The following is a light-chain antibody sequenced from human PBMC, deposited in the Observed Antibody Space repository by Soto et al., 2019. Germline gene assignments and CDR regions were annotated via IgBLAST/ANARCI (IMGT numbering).Light chain of an antibody. J-gene: IGKJ4*01. CDR1: QSISSW. V-gene: IGKV1-5*01. CDR3: QQSYNKFPLT. Sequence: EIQMTQSPATLSASVGDRVTVTCRASQSISSWLAWYQQKPGKAPKLLIYDASSLESGVPSRFSGSGSGTEFPLTISSLQPDDFATYYCQQSYNKFPLTFGGGTKVDIK. CDR2: DAS.